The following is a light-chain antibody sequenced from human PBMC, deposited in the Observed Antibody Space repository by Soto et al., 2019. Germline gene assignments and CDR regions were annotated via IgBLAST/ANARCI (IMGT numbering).Light chain of an antibody. J-gene: IGLJ1*01. V-gene: IGLV1-47*01. Sequence: QSVLTQPPSASGTPGQRVTISCSGSTSNIGKNFVYWYQQLPRMAPRLLIYKNDQRPSGVPDRFSGSKSGTSASLAISGVRSEEEADYFCEVWDASRTAYLFGSGTNVTVL. CDR1: TSNIGKNF. CDR2: KND. CDR3: EVWDASRTAYL.